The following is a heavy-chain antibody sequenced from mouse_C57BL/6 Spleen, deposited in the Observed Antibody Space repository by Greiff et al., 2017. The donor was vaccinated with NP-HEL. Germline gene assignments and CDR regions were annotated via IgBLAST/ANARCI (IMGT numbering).Heavy chain of an antibody. J-gene: IGHJ4*01. CDR3: ASQNWDVRGYAMDY. CDR2: LRNKALGYTT. Sequence: EVHLVESGGGLVQPGGSLSLPCAASGFTFTDYYMSWVRQPPGTALAWLGFLRNKALGYTTEYSASVKGRFTISSDNSQSSLYLQMNALRAEDSVTYYWASQNWDVRGYAMDYWGQGASVTVSA. CDR1: GFTFTDYY. D-gene: IGHD4-1*01. V-gene: IGHV7-3*01.